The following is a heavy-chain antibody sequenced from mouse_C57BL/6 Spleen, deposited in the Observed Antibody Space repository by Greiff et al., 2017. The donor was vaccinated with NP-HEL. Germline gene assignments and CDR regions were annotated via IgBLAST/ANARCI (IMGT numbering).Heavy chain of an antibody. CDR3: ASTRGGFAY. V-gene: IGHV1-59*01. CDR1: GYTFTSYW. J-gene: IGHJ3*01. Sequence: VQLQQPGAELVRPGTSVKLSCKASGYTFTSYWMHWVKQRPGQGLEWIGVIDPSDSYTNYNQKFKGKATLTVDTSSSTAYMQLSSLTSEDSAVYYCASTRGGFAYWGQGTLVTVSA. D-gene: IGHD2-1*01. CDR2: IDPSDSYT.